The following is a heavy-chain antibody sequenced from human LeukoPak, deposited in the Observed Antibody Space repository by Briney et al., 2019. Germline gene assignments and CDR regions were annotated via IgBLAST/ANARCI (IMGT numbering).Heavy chain of an antibody. D-gene: IGHD3-10*01. CDR1: GFTFISKA. J-gene: IGHJ4*02. V-gene: IGHV3-48*04. CDR3: ASVAHGSRGRLDY. CDR2: VLSDGGTK. Sequence: GGSLRLSCVASGFTFISKAMSWVRQAPGKGLEWVSGVLSDGGTKYYADSVKGRFTISRDNAKNSLYLQMNSLRAEDTAVYYCASVAHGSRGRLDYWGQGSLVTVSS.